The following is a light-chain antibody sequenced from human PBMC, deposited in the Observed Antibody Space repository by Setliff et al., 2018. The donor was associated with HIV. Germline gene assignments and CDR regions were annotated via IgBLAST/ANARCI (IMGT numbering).Light chain of an antibody. CDR1: SSDVGGYYS. Sequence: QSALTQPASVSGSPGQSITISCTGISSDVGGYYSVSWYQQHLGKAPKLVIYDVINRPSGVSNRFSGSRSGNTASLTISGLQVEDEADYYCSSYTTSSTLYVFGPGTKVTVL. CDR2: DVI. CDR3: SSYTTSSTLYV. J-gene: IGLJ1*01. V-gene: IGLV2-14*03.